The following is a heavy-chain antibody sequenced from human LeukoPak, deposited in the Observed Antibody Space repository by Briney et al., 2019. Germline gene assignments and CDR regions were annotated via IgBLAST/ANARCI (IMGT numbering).Heavy chain of an antibody. J-gene: IGHJ4*02. CDR1: GFAFSSYA. CDR2: ISYDGSNK. V-gene: IGHV3-30-3*01. Sequence: GGSLRLSCAASGFAFSSYAMHWVRQAPGKGLEWVAVISYDGSNKYYADSVKGRFTISRDNSKNTLYLQMNSLRAEDTAVYYCARDSGDSSGQIDYWGQGTLVTVSS. CDR3: ARDSGDSSGQIDY. D-gene: IGHD3-22*01.